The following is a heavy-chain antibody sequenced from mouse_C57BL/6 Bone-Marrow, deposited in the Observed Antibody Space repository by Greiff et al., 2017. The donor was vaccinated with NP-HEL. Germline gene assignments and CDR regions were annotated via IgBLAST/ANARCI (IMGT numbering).Heavy chain of an antibody. Sequence: QVQLKQSGPDLVQPSQSLSITCTVSGFSLTSYGVHWVRQSPGKGLEWLGVIWSGGSTDYNAAFISRLSISKDNSKSQVFFKMNSLQADDTAIYYCARNSWARAMDYWGQGTSVTVSS. CDR3: ARNSWARAMDY. J-gene: IGHJ4*01. V-gene: IGHV2-2*01. D-gene: IGHD4-1*01. CDR2: IWSGGST. CDR1: GFSLTSYG.